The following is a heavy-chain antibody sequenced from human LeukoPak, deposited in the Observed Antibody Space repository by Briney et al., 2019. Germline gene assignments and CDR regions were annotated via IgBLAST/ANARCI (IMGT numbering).Heavy chain of an antibody. Sequence: ASVKVSCKASGYTFTGYYMHWVRQAPGQGLEWMGRINPNRGGTNYAQKFQGRVTMTRDTSISTAYMELSRLRSDDTAVYYCAREGYSGYGGEKGFDYWGQGTLVTVSS. D-gene: IGHD5-12*01. V-gene: IGHV1-2*06. CDR3: AREGYSGYGGEKGFDY. CDR2: INPNRGGT. CDR1: GYTFTGYY. J-gene: IGHJ4*02.